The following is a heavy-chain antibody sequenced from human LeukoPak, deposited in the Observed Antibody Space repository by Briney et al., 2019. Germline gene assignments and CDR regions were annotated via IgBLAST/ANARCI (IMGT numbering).Heavy chain of an antibody. J-gene: IGHJ4*02. CDR1: GYTFTSYG. CDR2: ISAYNGNT. D-gene: IGHD4-17*01. V-gene: IGHV1-18*01. CDR3: ARGDDYGDYGYYFDY. Sequence: GASVKVSCKASGYTFTSYGISWVRQAPGQGLEWMGWISAYNGNTNYAQKLQGRVTMTPDTSTSTAYMELRSLRSDDTAVYYCARGDDYGDYGYYFDYWGQGTLVTVSS.